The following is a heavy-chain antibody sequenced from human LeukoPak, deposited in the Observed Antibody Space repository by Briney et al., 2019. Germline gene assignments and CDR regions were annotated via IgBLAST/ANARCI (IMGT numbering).Heavy chain of an antibody. J-gene: IGHJ4*02. CDR1: GFTFNAYA. D-gene: IGHD3-10*01. V-gene: IGHV3-21*01. CDR3: ARDRGVLRGVIIGFDY. Sequence: GGSLRLSCAASGFTFNAYAMSWVRQAPGKGLEWVSSISSSSSYIYYADSVKGRFTISRDNAKNSLYLQMNSLRAEDTAVYYCARDRGVLRGVIIGFDYWGQGTLVTVSS. CDR2: ISSSSSYI.